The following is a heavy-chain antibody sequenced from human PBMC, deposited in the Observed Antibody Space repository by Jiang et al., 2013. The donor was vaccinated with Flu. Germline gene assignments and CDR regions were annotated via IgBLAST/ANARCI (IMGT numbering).Heavy chain of an antibody. Sequence: GAEVKKPGASVKVSCKASGYTFTGYYMHWVRQAPGQGLEWMGWINPNSGGTNYAQKFQGWVTMTRDTSISTAYMELSRLRSDDTAVYYCARGPSVAGTRYYFDYWGQGTLVTVSS. CDR3: ARGPSVAGTRYYFDY. D-gene: IGHD6-19*01. J-gene: IGHJ4*02. CDR2: INPNSGGT. V-gene: IGHV1-2*04. CDR1: GYTFTGYY.